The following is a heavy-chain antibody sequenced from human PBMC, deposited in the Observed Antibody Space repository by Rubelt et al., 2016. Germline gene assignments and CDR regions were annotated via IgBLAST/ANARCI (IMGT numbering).Heavy chain of an antibody. V-gene: IGHV3-33*01. D-gene: IGHD6-19*01. CDR3: GRGIQWPNYFDH. CDR2: IGFDGTTK. J-gene: IGHJ4*02. Sequence: QVQLVESGGGVVQPGRSLSLSCKASGFTFNTYGMHWVRQAPGKGLEWVAVIGFDGTTKNYAESVRGRFTISRDNSENTLSFQQQTVSGDDTAIYYCGRGIQWPNYFDHWRRGALATVSS. CDR1: GFTFNTYG.